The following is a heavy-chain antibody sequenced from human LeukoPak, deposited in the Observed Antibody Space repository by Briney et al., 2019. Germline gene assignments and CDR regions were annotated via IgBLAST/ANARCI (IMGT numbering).Heavy chain of an antibody. Sequence: PGGSLRLSCAASGFTFSGTWMHWVRQPPGKGLVWVARITSDGISTTYAESVKGRFTISRDNAKNTLYLQMNSLRAEDTAVYYCAKVRTMIAVAFDIWGQGTMVTVSS. J-gene: IGHJ3*02. D-gene: IGHD3-22*01. CDR1: GFTFSGTW. CDR2: ITSDGIST. CDR3: AKVRTMIAVAFDI. V-gene: IGHV3-74*03.